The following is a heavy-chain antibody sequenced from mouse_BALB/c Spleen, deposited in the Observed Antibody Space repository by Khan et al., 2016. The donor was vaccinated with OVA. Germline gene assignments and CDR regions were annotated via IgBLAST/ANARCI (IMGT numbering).Heavy chain of an antibody. CDR3: ATQGSTYTWFTY. CDR1: GYTFTSYV. Sequence: VQLQQPGPELVKPGASVKMSCKASGYTFTSYVIHWVKQKPGQGLEWIGYIYPYNDDTRYIEKFKGKATLTSDRSSSTAYMELSNLTSEYSAVYVCATQGSTYTWFTYWGQGTLVSVSA. CDR2: IYPYNDDT. V-gene: IGHV1S136*01. D-gene: IGHD1-1*01. J-gene: IGHJ3*01.